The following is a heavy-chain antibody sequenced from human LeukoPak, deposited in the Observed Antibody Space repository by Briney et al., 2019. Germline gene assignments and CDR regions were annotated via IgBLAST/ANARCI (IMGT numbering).Heavy chain of an antibody. CDR1: GFTFSSYA. J-gene: IGHJ5*02. V-gene: IGHV3-23*01. D-gene: IGHD6-13*01. Sequence: GGSLRLSCAASGFTFSSYAMSWVRQAPGKGLEWVSAISGSGGSTYYADSVKGRFTISKDNSKNTLYLQMNSLRAEDTAVYYCAKDRGSSWYNWFDPWGQGTLVTVSS. CDR2: ISGSGGST. CDR3: AKDRGSSWYNWFDP.